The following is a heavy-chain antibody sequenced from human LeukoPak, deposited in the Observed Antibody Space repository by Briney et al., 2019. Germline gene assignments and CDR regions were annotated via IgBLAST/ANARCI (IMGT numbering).Heavy chain of an antibody. CDR3: AKPPPYYYDSSGYYYFDY. CDR2: ISDNGGNT. J-gene: IGHJ4*02. V-gene: IGHV3-23*01. CDR1: GFTFSIYG. D-gene: IGHD3-22*01. Sequence: GGSLRLSCAASGFTFSIYGMGWVRQAPGKGLEWVSSISDNGGNTYYADSAKGRFTISRDNSKNTLYLQMNSLRAEDTAVYYCAKPPPYYYDSSGYYYFDYWGQGTLVTVSS.